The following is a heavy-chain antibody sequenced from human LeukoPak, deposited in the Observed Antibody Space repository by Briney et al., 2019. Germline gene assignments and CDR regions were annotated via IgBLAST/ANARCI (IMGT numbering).Heavy chain of an antibody. CDR1: GFTFGSYE. CDR3: ARPLFGAISPGY. J-gene: IGHJ4*02. D-gene: IGHD3-10*01. V-gene: IGHV3-7*01. Sequence: PGGSLRLSCAASGFTFGSYEMNWVRQAPGRGLEWVANIKEDGSETFYGDSVKGRFTISRDNAENSLNLQMNNLRPEDTAMYYCARPLFGAISPGYWGQGTLVTVSS. CDR2: IKEDGSET.